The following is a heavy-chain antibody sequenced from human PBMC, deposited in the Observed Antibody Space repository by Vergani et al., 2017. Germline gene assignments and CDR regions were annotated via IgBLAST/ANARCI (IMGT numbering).Heavy chain of an antibody. CDR2: IYYSGST. D-gene: IGHD3-22*01. V-gene: IGHV4-59*01. CDR1: GGSISSYY. J-gene: IGHJ2*01. Sequence: QVQLQESGPGLVKPSETLSLTCTVSGGSISSYYWSWIRPPPGKGLEWIGYIYYSGSTNYNPSLKSRVTISVDTSKNQFSLKLSSVTAADTAVYYCARVPTTLYYYDSSGYSPVEWYFDLWGRGTLVTVSS. CDR3: ARVPTTLYYYDSSGYSPVEWYFDL.